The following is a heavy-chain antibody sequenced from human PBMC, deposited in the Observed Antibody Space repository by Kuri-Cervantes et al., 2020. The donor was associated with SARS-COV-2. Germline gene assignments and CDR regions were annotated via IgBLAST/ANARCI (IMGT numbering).Heavy chain of an antibody. D-gene: IGHD2-8*01. Sequence: GGSLRLSCAASGFTFSSYAMHWVRQAPGKGLEWVAVISYDGSNKYYADSVKSRFTISRDNSKNTLYLQMDSLRTEDQAISYCAKGPNGYYYYYYMDVWGKGTTVTVSS. CDR2: ISYDGSNK. V-gene: IGHV3-30*04. J-gene: IGHJ6*03. CDR1: GFTFSSYA. CDR3: AKGPNGYYYYYYMDV.